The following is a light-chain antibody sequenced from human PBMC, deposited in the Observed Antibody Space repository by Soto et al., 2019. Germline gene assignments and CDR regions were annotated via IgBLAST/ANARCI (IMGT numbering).Light chain of an antibody. CDR2: STS. CDR1: SGSVSTSYY. Sequence: QTVVTQEPSFSVSPGGTVTLTCGLSSGSVSTSYYPGWYQQTPGQAPRTLIYSTSTRSSGVPDRFSGSILGNKAALTITGAQADDESDYYCVLYMGGGIPWVFGGGTKLTVL. V-gene: IGLV8-61*01. J-gene: IGLJ3*02. CDR3: VLYMGGGIPWV.